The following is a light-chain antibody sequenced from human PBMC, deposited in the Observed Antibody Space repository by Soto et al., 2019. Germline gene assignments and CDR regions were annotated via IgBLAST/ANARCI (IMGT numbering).Light chain of an antibody. V-gene: IGKV1-5*01. J-gene: IGKJ1*01. CDR3: QQYDVHPKT. CDR1: ENIKNW. Sequence: DVQMTQSTSTLAASVGDIVTITCLASENIKNWLAWYQQTPGKAPKVLISDASRLETGVPSRFSGSGYGTDFTLTITSLQTDDFGTYHCQQYDVHPKTFGQGTKVDIK. CDR2: DAS.